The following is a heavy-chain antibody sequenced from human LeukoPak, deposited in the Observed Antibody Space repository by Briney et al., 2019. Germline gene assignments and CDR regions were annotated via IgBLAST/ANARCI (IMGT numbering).Heavy chain of an antibody. CDR2: IKQDGSEK. V-gene: IGHV3-7*03. CDR1: GFTFKSYA. Sequence: PGGSLRLSCAASGFTFKSYAMSWVRQAPGKGLEWVANIKQDGSEKYYVDSVKGRFTISRDNAKNSLYLQMNSLRAEDTAVYYCARLTLYSSSWYPAEYFQHWGQGTLVTVSS. CDR3: ARLTLYSSSWYPAEYFQH. J-gene: IGHJ1*01. D-gene: IGHD6-13*01.